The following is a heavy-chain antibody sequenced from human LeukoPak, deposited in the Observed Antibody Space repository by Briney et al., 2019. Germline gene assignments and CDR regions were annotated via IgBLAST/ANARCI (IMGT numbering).Heavy chain of an antibody. CDR1: GYTFTDYY. CDR2: INPNSGGT. CDR3: ARVTYYSLTYYDILTGRHHMFDY. V-gene: IGHV1-2*02. Sequence: ASVKVSCKASGYTFTDYYIHWVRQAPGQGLEWMGWINPNSGGTNYAQKLQGRVTMTTDTSTSTAYMELRSLRSDDTAVYYCARVTYYSLTYYDILTGRHHMFDYWGQGTLVTVSS. D-gene: IGHD3-9*01. J-gene: IGHJ4*02.